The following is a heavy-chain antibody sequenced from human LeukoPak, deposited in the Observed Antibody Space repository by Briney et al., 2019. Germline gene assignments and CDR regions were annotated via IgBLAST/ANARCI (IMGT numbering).Heavy chain of an antibody. J-gene: IGHJ4*02. CDR1: GFTFSSYE. V-gene: IGHV3-48*03. D-gene: IGHD3-22*01. CDR3: ARDYYGSSGYPADY. Sequence: PGGSLRLSCAASGFTFSSYEMNWVRQAPGKGLEWVSYISSSGSTIYYADSVKGRFTISRDNAKNSLYLQMNSLRAEDTAVYYCARDYYGSSGYPADYWGQGTLVTVSS. CDR2: ISSSGSTI.